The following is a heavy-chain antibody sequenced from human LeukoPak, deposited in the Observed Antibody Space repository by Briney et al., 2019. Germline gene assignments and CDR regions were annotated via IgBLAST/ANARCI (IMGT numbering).Heavy chain of an antibody. V-gene: IGHV4-59*11. J-gene: IGHJ6*03. Sequence: ADPLTLTCSLSGLSLSRHYWSWIRQPPGKGLEWIGYIYYSGSPNYNPSLKRRHTISVDTPEKQFSLKQRSVTAADTALYYCARELTIGYYYYMDVWGKGTTVTVSS. CDR1: GLSLSRHY. CDR2: IYYSGSP. D-gene: IGHD3-10*01. CDR3: ARELTIGYYYYMDV.